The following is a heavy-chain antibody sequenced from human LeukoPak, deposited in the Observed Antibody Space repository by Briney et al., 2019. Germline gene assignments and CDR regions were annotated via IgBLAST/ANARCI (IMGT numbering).Heavy chain of an antibody. Sequence: GASVKVSCTASGYTFTCYDITWVRQAPGQGLEWMGWINAYNGNTNYAQKLQGRVTMTTDTSTSTAYMELRSLRSDDTAVYYCARLPASYYYMDVWGKGTTVTVSS. D-gene: IGHD2-2*01. V-gene: IGHV1-18*01. CDR3: ARLPASYYYMDV. J-gene: IGHJ6*03. CDR2: INAYNGNT. CDR1: GYTFTCYD.